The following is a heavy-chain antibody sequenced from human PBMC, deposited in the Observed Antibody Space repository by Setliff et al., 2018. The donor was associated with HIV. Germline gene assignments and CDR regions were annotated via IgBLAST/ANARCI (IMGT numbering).Heavy chain of an antibody. J-gene: IGHJ5*02. Sequence: ASVKVSCKASGFTFTDFYFHWVQQAPGKGLEWVGRVDPEDNNPTYAEKFRDRVTISADTSTNTAYLELRSLRSEDTAVYYCETDDYSGSGTHWRGVPWGQGTLVTVSS. CDR1: GFTFTDFY. CDR3: ETDDYSGSGTHWRGVP. V-gene: IGHV1-69-2*01. CDR2: VDPEDNNP. D-gene: IGHD3-10*01.